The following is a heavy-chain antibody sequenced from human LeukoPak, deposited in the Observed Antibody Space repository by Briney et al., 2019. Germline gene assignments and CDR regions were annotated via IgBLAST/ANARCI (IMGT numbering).Heavy chain of an antibody. V-gene: IGHV4-59*01. CDR3: AREVYSYGLPGLYYFDY. J-gene: IGHJ4*02. CDR1: GFTFSSYS. Sequence: GSLRLSCAASGFTFSSYSMNWVRQPPGKGLEWIGYIYYSGSTNYNPSLKSRVTISVDTSKNQFSLKLSSVTAADTAVYYCAREVYSYGLPGLYYFDYWGQGTLVTVSS. D-gene: IGHD5-18*01. CDR2: IYYSGST.